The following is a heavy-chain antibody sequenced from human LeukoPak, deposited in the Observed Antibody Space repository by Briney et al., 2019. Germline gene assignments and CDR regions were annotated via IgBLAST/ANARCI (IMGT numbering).Heavy chain of an antibody. J-gene: IGHJ6*03. CDR2: ISPHKDRS. CDR1: GYTFISYG. D-gene: IGHD3-16*01. Sequence: GASVKVSCKASGYTFISYGINWVRQAPGQGLEWMAYISPHKDRSHYAQNFQGRVAMTTDTSTTTAYMELSSLRSDDTAIYYCARVRGAGYMDVWGNGTTVTVSS. CDR3: ARVRGAGYMDV. V-gene: IGHV1-18*04.